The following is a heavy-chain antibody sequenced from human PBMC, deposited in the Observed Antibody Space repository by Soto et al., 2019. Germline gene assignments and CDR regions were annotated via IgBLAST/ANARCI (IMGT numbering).Heavy chain of an antibody. V-gene: IGHV4-59*01. CDR2: IYYSGST. CDR1: GGSISRYY. J-gene: IGHJ4*02. CDR3: PRRAQPSPFDY. Sequence: PSETLSLSCTVSGGSISRYYWSWIRQPPGKGLEWIGYIYYSGSTNYNPSLKSRVTISVDTSPNQCSLKLSSVTAADTALYYCPRRAQPSPFDYRRKGTLGAGSS.